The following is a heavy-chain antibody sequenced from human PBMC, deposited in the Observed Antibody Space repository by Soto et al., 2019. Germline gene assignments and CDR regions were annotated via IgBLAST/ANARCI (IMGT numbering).Heavy chain of an antibody. CDR1: GGSIISGDYY. V-gene: IGHV4-30-4*01. J-gene: IGHJ6*02. CDR3: AREGTVTTRDYYYYGMDV. D-gene: IGHD4-17*01. CDR2: IYYSGST. Sequence: SETLSLTCTVSGGSIISGDYYWSLIRQPPGKGLEWIGYIYYSGSTYYNPSLKSRVTISVDTSKNQFSLKLSSVTAADTAVYYCAREGTVTTRDYYYYGMDVWGQGTTVTVSS.